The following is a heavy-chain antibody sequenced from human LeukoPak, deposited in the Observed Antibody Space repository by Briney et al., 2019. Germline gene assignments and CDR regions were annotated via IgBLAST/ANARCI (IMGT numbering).Heavy chain of an antibody. V-gene: IGHV1-69*06. Sequence: GASVKVSCKASGDTFSSSAISWVRQAPGQGLEWMGGIIPIFHTANYAQKFQGRVTITADKSTTTAYMELSSLTSEDTAVYYCARDPPHYYYSSGYPWGQGTLVTVSS. J-gene: IGHJ4*02. CDR3: ARDPPHYYYSSGYP. CDR2: IIPIFHTA. D-gene: IGHD3-22*01. CDR1: GDTFSSSA.